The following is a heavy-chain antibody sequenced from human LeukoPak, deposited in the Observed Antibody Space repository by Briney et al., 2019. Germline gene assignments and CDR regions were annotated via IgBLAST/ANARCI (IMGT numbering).Heavy chain of an antibody. D-gene: IGHD6-13*01. CDR3: ARDSDLIAAAGNFDY. V-gene: IGHV1-18*04. CDR2: ISAYNGNT. J-gene: IGHJ4*02. Sequence: GASVKVSCKASGYTFTGYYIHWVRQAPGQGLEWMGWISAYNGNTNYAQKLQGRVTMTTDTSTSTAYMELRSLRSDDTAVYYCARDSDLIAAAGNFDYWGQGTLVTVSS. CDR1: GYTFTGYY.